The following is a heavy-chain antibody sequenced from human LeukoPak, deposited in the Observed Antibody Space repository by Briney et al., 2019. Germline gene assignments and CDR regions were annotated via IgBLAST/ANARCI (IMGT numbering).Heavy chain of an antibody. D-gene: IGHD3-3*01. J-gene: IGHJ6*03. CDR3: AKARSGYYQRTYYYYYMDV. CDR1: GFTFSSYA. V-gene: IGHV3-23*01. Sequence: PGGSLRLSCAASGFTFSSYAMSWVRQAPGKGLEWVSAISGSGGGTYYADSVKGRSTISRDNSKNTLYLQMNSLRAEDTAVYYCAKARSGYYQRTYYYYYMDVWGKGTTVTVSS. CDR2: ISGSGGGT.